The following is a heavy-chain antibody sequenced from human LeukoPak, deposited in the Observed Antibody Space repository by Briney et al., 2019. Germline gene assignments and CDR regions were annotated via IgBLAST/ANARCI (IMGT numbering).Heavy chain of an antibody. V-gene: IGHV4-34*01. Sequence: PSETLSLTCAVYGGSFSGYYWSWIRQPPGKGLEWIGEINHSGSTYYNPSLKSRVTISVDRSKNQFSLKLSSVTAADTAVYYCARGATPYDYSNYSLDYWGQGTLVTVSS. CDR1: GGSFSGYY. CDR3: ARGATPYDYSNYSLDY. CDR2: INHSGST. D-gene: IGHD4-11*01. J-gene: IGHJ4*02.